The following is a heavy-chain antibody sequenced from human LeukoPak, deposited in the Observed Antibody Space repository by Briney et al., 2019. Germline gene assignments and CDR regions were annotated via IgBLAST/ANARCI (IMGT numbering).Heavy chain of an antibody. J-gene: IGHJ3*01. CDR3: ARVKEASAFDV. CDR1: GFTFSSYS. D-gene: IGHD5-12*01. V-gene: IGHV3-21*01. CDR2: ISRTGSYI. Sequence: GGSLRLSCAASGFTFSSYSMNWVRQAPGKGLEWVSSISRTGSYIYYADLVKGRFTISRDNAKNSLYLQMNSLRAEDTAVYYCARVKEASAFDVWGQGTKVTVSS.